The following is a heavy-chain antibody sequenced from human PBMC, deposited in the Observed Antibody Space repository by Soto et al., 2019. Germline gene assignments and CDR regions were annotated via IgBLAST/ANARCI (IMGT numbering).Heavy chain of an antibody. CDR1: GFTFGPFW. J-gene: IGHJ3*01. V-gene: IGHV3-74*01. D-gene: IGHD6-13*01. CDR2: INSDGSTI. Sequence: PGGSLRLSCAASGFTFGPFWMHWVRQAPGKGLVWLSHINSDGSTIVYADSVKGRFTISRDNAKNKLYLQMNSLRVEDTAVYYCTRDPGYPASFDLWGQGTMVTVSS. CDR3: TRDPGYPASFDL.